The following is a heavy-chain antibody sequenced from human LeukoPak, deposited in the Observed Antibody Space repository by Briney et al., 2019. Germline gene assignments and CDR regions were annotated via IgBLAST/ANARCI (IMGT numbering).Heavy chain of an antibody. CDR3: ARDYVGPTAAGTFYYYMDV. J-gene: IGHJ6*03. CDR1: GFTFSSYS. V-gene: IGHV3-21*01. Sequence: GGSLRLSCAASGFTFSSYSMSWVRQAPGKGLEWVSSISSSSSYIYYADSVKGRFTISRDNAKNSLYLQMNSLRAEDTAVYYCARDYVGPTAAGTFYYYMDVWGKGTTVTVS. CDR2: ISSSSSYI. D-gene: IGHD6-13*01.